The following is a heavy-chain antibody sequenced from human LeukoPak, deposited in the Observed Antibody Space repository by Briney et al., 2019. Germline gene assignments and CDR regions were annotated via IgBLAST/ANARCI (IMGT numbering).Heavy chain of an antibody. CDR2: ISGSGGIT. V-gene: IGHV3-23*01. CDR1: GFTFSRDA. CDR3: ATPPQATTKYYYYYYYMDV. Sequence: GGSLRLSCAAAGFTFSRDAMSWVRQAPGKGRGWVSAISGSGGITYYADSVNGRFTISRDNSKTTLSLQINSLRAEDTAVYYCATPPQATTKYYYYYYYMDVWGKGTTVTVSS. J-gene: IGHJ6*03. D-gene: IGHD1-26*01.